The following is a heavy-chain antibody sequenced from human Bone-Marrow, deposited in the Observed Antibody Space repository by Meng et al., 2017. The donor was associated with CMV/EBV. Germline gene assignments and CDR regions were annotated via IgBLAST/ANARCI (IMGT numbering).Heavy chain of an antibody. CDR1: GESFSPYY. D-gene: IGHD3-22*01. CDR3: ARGKYSGGYYPLDY. J-gene: IGHJ4*02. V-gene: IGHV4-34*01. Sequence: QGQLQQWGAGLLKPSETLSLTCAVYGESFSPYYWTWIRQPPGKGLEWIGEINHSGSTNYNPSLKSRVTISVDTSKNQFSLKLTSVTAADSALYYCARGKYSGGYYPLDYWGQGTLVTVSS. CDR2: INHSGST.